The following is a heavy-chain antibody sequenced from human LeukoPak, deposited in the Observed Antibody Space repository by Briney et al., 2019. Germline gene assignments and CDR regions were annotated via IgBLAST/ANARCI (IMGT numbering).Heavy chain of an antibody. J-gene: IGHJ4*02. CDR2: IGYDGSNK. CDR3: ARDPGVRWLVGFDY. Sequence: PGGSLRLSCAASGFTFDSYGMHWVRQAPGKGLEWVAVIGYDGSNKYYADSVKGRFTISRDNSENTLYLQMDSLRAEDTAVYYCARDPGVRWLVGFDYWGQGTLVTVSS. CDR1: GFTFDSYG. V-gene: IGHV3-33*01. D-gene: IGHD6-19*01.